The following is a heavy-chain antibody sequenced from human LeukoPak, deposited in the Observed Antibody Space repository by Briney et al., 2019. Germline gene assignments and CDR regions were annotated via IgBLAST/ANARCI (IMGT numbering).Heavy chain of an antibody. CDR2: ISSSGSTI. J-gene: IGHJ6*02. V-gene: IGHV3-11*01. CDR3: AREYYYGSGSPVMGMDV. Sequence: GGSLRLSCAASGFTFSDYYMSWIRQALGKGLEWVSYISSSGSTIYYADSVKGRFTISRDNAKNSLYLQMNSLRAEDTAVYYCAREYYYGSGSPVMGMDVWGQGTTVTVSS. CDR1: GFTFSDYY. D-gene: IGHD3-10*01.